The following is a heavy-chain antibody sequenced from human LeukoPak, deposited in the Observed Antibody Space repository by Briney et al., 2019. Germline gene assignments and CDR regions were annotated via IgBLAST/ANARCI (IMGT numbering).Heavy chain of an antibody. CDR3: ARSPAREQWLVRRYFDY. J-gene: IGHJ4*02. CDR2: IISNWGST. D-gene: IGHD6-19*01. Sequence: GGSLRLSFAASGFPFSSYSMHWVRRAPGKGLEYGSAIISNWGSTYYANSVKGRFTISRDNSKNTLYLQMGSLRAEDMAVYYCARSPAREQWLVRRYFDYWGQGTLVTVSS. CDR1: GFPFSSYS. V-gene: IGHV3-64*01.